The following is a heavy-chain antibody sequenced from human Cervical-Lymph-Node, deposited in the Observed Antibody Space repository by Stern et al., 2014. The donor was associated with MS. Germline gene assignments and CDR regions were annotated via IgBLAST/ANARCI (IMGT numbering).Heavy chain of an antibody. CDR3: ASSLVASGH. CDR1: GGTFNTHP. J-gene: IGHJ4*02. V-gene: IGHV1-69*06. CDR2: IIPFLNTA. D-gene: IGHD2-8*02. Sequence: EQLVESGAEVKKPGSSVKVSCKASGGTFNTHPITWVRQAPGQGLEWMGGIIPFLNTANYAQKFQGRITITADKSTGTTYMEISSLRSDDTAVYYCASSLVASGHWGQGTLVTVSS.